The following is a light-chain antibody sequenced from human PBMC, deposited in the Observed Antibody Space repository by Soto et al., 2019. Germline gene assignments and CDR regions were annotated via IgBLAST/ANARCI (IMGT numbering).Light chain of an antibody. CDR1: QSVSGN. V-gene: IGKV3-15*01. CDR2: GAS. CDR3: QQYNNWTPIT. Sequence: EIVMTQSPATLSVSPGERATLSCRASQSVSGNFAWYQQKPGQAPRLIIYGASTRATGIPARFSGSGSGTEFTLTISSLQSEDFAVYYCQQYNNWTPITFGQGTRLEIK. J-gene: IGKJ5*01.